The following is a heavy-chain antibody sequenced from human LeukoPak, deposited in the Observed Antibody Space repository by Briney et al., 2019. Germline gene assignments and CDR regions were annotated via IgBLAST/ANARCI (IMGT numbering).Heavy chain of an antibody. J-gene: IGHJ4*02. CDR2: IRYDGSNK. V-gene: IGHV3-30*02. CDR3: ARRSTSYDILTGYPTFDY. Sequence: GGSLRLSCAASGFTFSSYGMHWVRQAPGKGLEWVAFIRYDGSNKYYADSVKGRFTISRDNTKNTLYLQMNSLRAEDTAVYYCARRSTSYDILTGYPTFDYWGQGTLVTVSS. D-gene: IGHD3-9*01. CDR1: GFTFSSYG.